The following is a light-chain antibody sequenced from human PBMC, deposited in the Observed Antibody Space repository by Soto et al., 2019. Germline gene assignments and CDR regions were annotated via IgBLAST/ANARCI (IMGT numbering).Light chain of an antibody. V-gene: IGKV1-5*01. CDR3: QQSNSYSGT. CDR1: QSISSY. Sequence: DIQMTQSASSLSASVGDRVTITCRASQSISSYLNWYQQKPGKAPKLLIYAASSLESGVPSRFSGSVSGTEGTITISSLKPDDGATYYCQQSNSYSGTFGQGTKVDIK. J-gene: IGKJ1*01. CDR2: AAS.